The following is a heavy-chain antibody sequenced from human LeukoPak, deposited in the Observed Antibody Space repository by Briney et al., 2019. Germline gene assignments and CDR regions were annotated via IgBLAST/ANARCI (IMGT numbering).Heavy chain of an antibody. CDR1: GYTFTGYY. Sequence: GASVKVSCKASGYTFTGYYMHWVRQAPGQGLEWMGWISTYNGNTNYAQKLQGRVTMTTDTSTSTAYMELRSLRSDDTAVYYCARAYGYYYDSSGYYRGSDFDYWGQGTLVTVSS. J-gene: IGHJ4*02. CDR3: ARAYGYYYDSSGYYRGSDFDY. CDR2: ISTYNGNT. D-gene: IGHD3-22*01. V-gene: IGHV1-18*04.